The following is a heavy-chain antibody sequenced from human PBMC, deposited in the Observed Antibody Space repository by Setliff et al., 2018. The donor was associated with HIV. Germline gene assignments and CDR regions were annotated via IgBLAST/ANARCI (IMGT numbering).Heavy chain of an antibody. Sequence: SETLSLTCTVSGGSISHYYWNWIRQSPGKGLEWIGFISYSGSTNYNPSLESRVTISVDTSKNQFSLKLSSVTAADTAVYYCARGRGSYWGQGTLVTVSS. CDR2: ISYSGST. V-gene: IGHV4-59*01. J-gene: IGHJ4*02. D-gene: IGHD1-26*01. CDR1: GGSISHYY. CDR3: ARGRGSY.